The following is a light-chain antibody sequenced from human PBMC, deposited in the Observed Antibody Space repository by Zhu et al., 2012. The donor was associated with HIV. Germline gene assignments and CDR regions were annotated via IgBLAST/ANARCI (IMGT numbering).Light chain of an antibody. V-gene: IGKV1-5*03. CDR1: QGISNR. CDR3: QQYSSLYT. Sequence: DIQLTQSPSFLSASIGDRVTITCRASQGISNRLAWYHQKAGKAPKLLIYKASNLESGVPSRFSGSGSGTQFTLTISSLQPDDFATYYCQQYSSLYTFGQGTKLEIK. J-gene: IGKJ2*01. CDR2: KAS.